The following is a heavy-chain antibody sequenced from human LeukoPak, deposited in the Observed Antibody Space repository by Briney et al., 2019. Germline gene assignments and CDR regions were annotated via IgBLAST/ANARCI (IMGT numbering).Heavy chain of an antibody. CDR2: IKSKIDGGTT. J-gene: IGHJ4*02. Sequence: GGSLRLSCAASGFTFSDAWMSWVRQAPGKGLEWVGRIKSKIDGGTTDYAAPVKGRFTISRDDSKNTLYLQMNSLKTEDTAVYYCTTDPYYYDSSGSYSVWDYWGQGTLVPVSS. V-gene: IGHV3-15*01. CDR3: TTDPYYYDSSGSYSVWDY. D-gene: IGHD3-22*01. CDR1: GFTFSDAW.